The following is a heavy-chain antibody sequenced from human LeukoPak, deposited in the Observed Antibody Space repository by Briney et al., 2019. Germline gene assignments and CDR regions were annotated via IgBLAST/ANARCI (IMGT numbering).Heavy chain of an antibody. J-gene: IGHJ4*02. CDR1: GYTFTSYY. CDR3: ARDAGGSYTFDY. D-gene: IGHD1-26*01. V-gene: IGHV1-46*01. Sequence: ASVKVSCKASGYTFTSYYMHWVRQAPGQGLEWMGIINPSGGSTSYAQKFQGRVTMTSDMSTSTVYMELSSLRSEDTAVYYCARDAGGSYTFDYWGQGTLVTVSS. CDR2: INPSGGST.